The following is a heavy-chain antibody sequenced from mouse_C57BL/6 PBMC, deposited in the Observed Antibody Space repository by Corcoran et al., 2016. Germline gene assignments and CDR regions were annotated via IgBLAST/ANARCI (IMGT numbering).Heavy chain of an antibody. CDR2: IYPGSGST. D-gene: IGHD4-1*01. CDR3: GRTGTFAY. V-gene: IGHV1-55*01. J-gene: IGHJ3*01. CDR1: GYTFTSYW. Sequence: QVQLQQPGAELVKPGASVKMSCKASGYTFTSYWITWVKQRPGQGLEWIGYIYPGSGSTHYNEKIKSEATLAVDTSSSTAYMQLSILTSEDSAGYYGGRTGTFAYWGQGTLVTVSA.